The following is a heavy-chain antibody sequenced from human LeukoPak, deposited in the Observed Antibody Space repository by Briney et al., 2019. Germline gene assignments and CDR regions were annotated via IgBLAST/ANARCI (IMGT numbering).Heavy chain of an antibody. D-gene: IGHD3-22*01. J-gene: IGHJ4*02. CDR2: IYTSGST. Sequence: SETLSLTCTVSGGSISSYYWSWIRQPAGKGLEWIGRIYTSGSTNYNPSLKSRVTMSVDTSKNQFSLKLGSVTAADTAVYYCARDHDYYDSSGYSGGHDYWGQGTLVTVSS. V-gene: IGHV4-4*07. CDR1: GGSISSYY. CDR3: ARDHDYYDSSGYSGGHDY.